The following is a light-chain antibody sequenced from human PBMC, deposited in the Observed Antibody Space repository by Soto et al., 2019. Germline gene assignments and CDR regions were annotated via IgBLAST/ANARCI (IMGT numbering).Light chain of an antibody. V-gene: IGKV3-11*01. CDR3: QQHTNWPPSIS. CDR1: QSVSSY. CDR2: DAS. Sequence: EIVLTQSPATLSLSPGERATFSCRASQSVSSYLAWFQQKPGQAPRLLIYDASHRATGIAARFSGCGSQTDFTLTISSLEPEDFAVYYCQQHTNWPPSISFGPGTRLEIK. J-gene: IGKJ5*01.